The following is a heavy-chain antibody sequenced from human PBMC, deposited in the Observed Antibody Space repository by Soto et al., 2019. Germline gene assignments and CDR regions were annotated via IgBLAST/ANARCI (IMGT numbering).Heavy chain of an antibody. J-gene: IGHJ1*01. Sequence: QVQLVQSGAEVKKPGSSVKVSCKASGGTFSSYAISWVRQAPGQGLEWMGGIIPIFGTANYAQKFQGRVTITADESTSTAYMELRSLRSEATAVYYCARDCHVWWCHTEYFQHWGQGTLVTVSS. CDR1: GGTFSSYA. V-gene: IGHV1-69*12. CDR3: ARDCHVWWCHTEYFQH. D-gene: IGHD2-21*01. CDR2: IIPIFGTA.